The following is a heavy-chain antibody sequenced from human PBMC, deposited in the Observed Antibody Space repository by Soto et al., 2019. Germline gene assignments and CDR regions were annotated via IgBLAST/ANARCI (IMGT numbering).Heavy chain of an antibody. D-gene: IGHD2-15*01. Sequence: PSETLSLTCSVSGGSISSHKWSWIRQPPGKGLEWIGSIYYSGSTYYNPSLKSRVTISVDTSKNQFSLKLSSVTAADTAVYYCARETSGGNDYWGQGTLVTVSS. CDR1: GGSISSHK. V-gene: IGHV4-59*05. CDR2: IYYSGST. J-gene: IGHJ4*02. CDR3: ARETSGGNDY.